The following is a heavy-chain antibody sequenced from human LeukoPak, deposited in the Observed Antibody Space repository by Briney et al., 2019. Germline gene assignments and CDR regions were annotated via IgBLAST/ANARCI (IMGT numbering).Heavy chain of an antibody. J-gene: IGHJ4*02. V-gene: IGHV4-34*01. Sequence: PSETLSLTCAVYGGSFSGYYWSWIRQPPGKGLEWIGEINHSGSTNYNPSLKSRVTISVDTSKNQFSLKLSSVTAADTAVYYCARWSFIVGATDYWGQGTLVTVSS. CDR3: ARWSFIVGATDY. D-gene: IGHD1-26*01. CDR1: GGSFSGYY. CDR2: INHSGST.